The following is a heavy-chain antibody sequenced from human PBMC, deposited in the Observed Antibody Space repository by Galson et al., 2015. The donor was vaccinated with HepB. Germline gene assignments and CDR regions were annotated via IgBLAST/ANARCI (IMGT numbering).Heavy chain of an antibody. CDR2: ISAGNGNT. CDR1: GYVFTDYS. V-gene: IGHV1-3*01. Sequence: SVKVSCKASGYVFTDYSMHWLRQAPGQRPEWMGWISAGNGNTRYSQKFEGRVAITRDTSANIAYMELSSLTSEDTAAYYCARGILGATGVFDYWGQGILVAVSS. J-gene: IGHJ4*02. CDR3: ARGILGATGVFDY. D-gene: IGHD7-27*01.